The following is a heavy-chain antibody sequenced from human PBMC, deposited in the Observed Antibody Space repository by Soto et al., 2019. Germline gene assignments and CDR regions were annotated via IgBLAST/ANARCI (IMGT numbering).Heavy chain of an antibody. J-gene: IGHJ4*02. CDR2: IYYSGST. V-gene: IGHV4-59*01. Sequence: SETLSLTCTVSGGSISSYYWSWIRQPPGKGLEWIGYIYYSGSTNYNPSLKSRGTRSVDTAKNQFSLKMSSMTAADTAVYYCARGGIQFDYWGQGTLVIVSS. CDR3: ARGGIQFDY. CDR1: GGSISSYY. D-gene: IGHD5-18*01.